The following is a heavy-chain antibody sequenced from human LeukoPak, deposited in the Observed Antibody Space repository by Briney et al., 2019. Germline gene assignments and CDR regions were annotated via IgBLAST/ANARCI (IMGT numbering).Heavy chain of an antibody. CDR1: GFTFGSYT. D-gene: IGHD2-2*01. CDR3: ARDRTSHSPRRSY. CDR2: ISSSSSTI. V-gene: IGHV3-48*01. J-gene: IGHJ4*02. Sequence: GGSLRLSCAASGFTFGSYTMNWVRQAPGKGLEWVSYISSSSSTIYYADSVKGRFTISRDNAKNSLYLQMNSLRAEDTAVYYCARDRTSHSPRRSYRGQGTLVTVSS.